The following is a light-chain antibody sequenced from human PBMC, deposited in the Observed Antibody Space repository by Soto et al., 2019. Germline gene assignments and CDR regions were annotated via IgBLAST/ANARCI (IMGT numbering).Light chain of an antibody. CDR2: EVS. CDR1: SSDVGAYNF. Sequence: QSVLTQPASVSGSPGQSITIYCTGTSSDVGAYNFVSWYQQHPGKAPKLIFYEVSNRPPGLSDRFSGSKSGTTASLTISGLQAEDEADYFCSSYTTNKTLLFGGGTKVTVL. J-gene: IGLJ2*01. V-gene: IGLV2-14*01. CDR3: SSYTTNKTLL.